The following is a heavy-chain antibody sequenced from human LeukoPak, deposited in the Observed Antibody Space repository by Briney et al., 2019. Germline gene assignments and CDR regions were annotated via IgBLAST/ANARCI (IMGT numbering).Heavy chain of an antibody. CDR3: AERYSSGWGVAFDI. J-gene: IGHJ3*02. V-gene: IGHV3-23*01. D-gene: IGHD6-19*01. Sequence: GGSLRLSCAASGFTFSSYGMSWVRQAPGKGLKWVSAISGSGGSTYYADSVKGRFTISRDNSKNTLYLQMNSLRAEDTAVYYCAERYSSGWGVAFDIWGQGTMVTVSS. CDR1: GFTFSSYG. CDR2: ISGSGGST.